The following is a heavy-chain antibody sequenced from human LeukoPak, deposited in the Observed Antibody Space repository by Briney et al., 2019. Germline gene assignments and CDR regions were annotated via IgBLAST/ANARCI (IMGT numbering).Heavy chain of an antibody. D-gene: IGHD3-22*01. CDR2: ITYSGST. CDR3: ARDQNEYYYDSSGYSL. V-gene: IGHV4-59*01. Sequence: SETLSLTCTVSGGSISGDFWSWIRQPPGKGLEWIGYITYSGSTNYNPSLRSRVTISVDTSKNQFSLKLSSVTAADTAVYYCARDQNEYYYDSSGYSLWGQGTLVTISS. CDR1: GGSISGDF. J-gene: IGHJ4*02.